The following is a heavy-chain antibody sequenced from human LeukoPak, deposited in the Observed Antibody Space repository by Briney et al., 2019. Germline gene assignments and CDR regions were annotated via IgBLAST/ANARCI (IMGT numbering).Heavy chain of an antibody. J-gene: IGHJ6*02. V-gene: IGHV3-30*03. CDR1: GFTFSSYS. Sequence: PGGSLRLSCAASGFTFSSYSMNWVRQAPGKGLEWVAVISYDGSNKYYADSAKGRFTISRDNSKNTLYLQMNSLRAEDTAVYYCARERGYCSSTSCYALYYYYGMDVWGQGTTVTVSS. CDR3: ARERGYCSSTSCYALYYYYGMDV. D-gene: IGHD2-2*01. CDR2: ISYDGSNK.